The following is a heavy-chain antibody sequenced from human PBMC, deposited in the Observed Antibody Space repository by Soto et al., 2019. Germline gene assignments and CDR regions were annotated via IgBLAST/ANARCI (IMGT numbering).Heavy chain of an antibody. D-gene: IGHD2-15*01. V-gene: IGHV1-69*13. Sequence: SVKVSCKASGGTFTSYTVYWVRQAPGQGLEWVGGLIPMFDIANSAEKFRGRVIITAAEATNTASMELSSLTSADTAVYFCASSLGRHQAETPRGHSFGAGTLCPFDHRGKGTLVPVSS. J-gene: IGHJ4*02. CDR3: ASSLGRHQAETPRGHSFGAGTLCPFDH. CDR1: GGTFTSYT. CDR2: LIPMFDIA.